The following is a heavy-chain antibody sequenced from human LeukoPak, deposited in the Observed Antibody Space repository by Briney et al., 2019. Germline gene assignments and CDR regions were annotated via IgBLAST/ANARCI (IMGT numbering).Heavy chain of an antibody. V-gene: IGHV3-23*01. D-gene: IGHD2-15*01. CDR2: ISGSGGST. Sequence: GGSLRLSCAASGFTFSSYAMSWVRQAPGKGLEWVSSISGSGGSTYYADYVKGRFTVSRDNSKNTLDLQMNSLRAEDTAVYYCAKSSLVTPYDYWGQGTLVSVSS. CDR3: AKSSLVTPYDY. CDR1: GFTFSSYA. J-gene: IGHJ4*02.